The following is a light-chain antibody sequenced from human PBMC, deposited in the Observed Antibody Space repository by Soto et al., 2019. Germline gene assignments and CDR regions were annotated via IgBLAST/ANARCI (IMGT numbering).Light chain of an antibody. CDR1: QRVSSSY. V-gene: IGKV3-20*01. Sequence: EIVLTQSPGTLSLSPGERATLSCRASQRVSSSYLAWYQQKPGQAPRLLIYRTSNRATGNPDRFSGSGSGTDFTLTISRLEPEDFAVYWCQQYDSSPRTFGQGTKVEIK. CDR3: QQYDSSPRT. J-gene: IGKJ1*01. CDR2: RTS.